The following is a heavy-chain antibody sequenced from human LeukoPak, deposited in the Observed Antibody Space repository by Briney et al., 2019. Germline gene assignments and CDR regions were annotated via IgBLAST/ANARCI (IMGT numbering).Heavy chain of an antibody. CDR1: GFTFSSYE. D-gene: IGHD5-12*01. CDR2: ISSSGSTI. V-gene: IGHV3-48*03. Sequence: PGGSLRLSCAASGFTFSSYEMNWVRQAPGKGLEWVSYISSSGSTIYYADSVKGRFTISRDNAKNTLYLQMNSLRAEDTAVYYCARELGGYDYSSFDYWGQGTLVTVSS. CDR3: ARELGGYDYSSFDY. J-gene: IGHJ4*02.